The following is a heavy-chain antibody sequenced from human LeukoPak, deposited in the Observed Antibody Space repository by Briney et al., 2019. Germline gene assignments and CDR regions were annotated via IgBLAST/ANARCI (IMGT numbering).Heavy chain of an antibody. J-gene: IGHJ3*02. Sequence: GGSPRLSCAASGFTFSGYWMHWVRQAPGKGLVWVSRINDDGSGTNYDDSVKGRFTISRDNAKNTLYLQMNSLRVEDTAVYYCARGGYIYGPATLGALDIWGPGTMVPVSS. D-gene: IGHD5-18*01. CDR1: GFTFSGYW. V-gene: IGHV3-74*01. CDR2: INDDGSGT. CDR3: ARGGYIYGPATLGALDI.